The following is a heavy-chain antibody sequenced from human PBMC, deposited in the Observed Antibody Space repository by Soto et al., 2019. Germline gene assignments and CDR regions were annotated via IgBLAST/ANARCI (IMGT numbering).Heavy chain of an antibody. D-gene: IGHD6-13*01. Sequence: QVQLVESGGGVVQTGRSLRLSCAASGFTFSSYGIHWVRQAPGRGLEWVAIISYDGSNKYYADSVKGRFTISRDNSKNTLYLQMNSLRPEDTAVYYRAKDQGSSWGGFDYWGQGTLVTVSS. J-gene: IGHJ4*02. V-gene: IGHV3-30*18. CDR1: GFTFSSYG. CDR2: ISYDGSNK. CDR3: AKDQGSSWGGFDY.